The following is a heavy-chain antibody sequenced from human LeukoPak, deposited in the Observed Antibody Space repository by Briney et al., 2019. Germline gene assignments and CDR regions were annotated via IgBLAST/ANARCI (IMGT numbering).Heavy chain of an antibody. CDR2: ISDSGVT. Sequence: GGSLRLSCTASGVTFRSYAMNWVRQAPGKGLEWVSAISDSGVTYYADSVKGRFTISRDNSKNTVSLQMNSLRAEDTAMYYCAKSFESSPSSYWGQGTLVTVSS. J-gene: IGHJ4*02. CDR3: AKSFESSPSSY. CDR1: GVTFRSYA. D-gene: IGHD3-16*01. V-gene: IGHV3-23*01.